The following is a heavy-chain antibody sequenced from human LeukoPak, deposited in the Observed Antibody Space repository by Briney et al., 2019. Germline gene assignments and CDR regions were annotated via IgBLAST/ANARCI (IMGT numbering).Heavy chain of an antibody. CDR1: GYTFTSYG. CDR2: ISAYNGNT. Sequence: ASVKVSCKASGYTFTSYGISWLRQAPGQGLEWMGWISAYNGNTNYAQKLQGRVTMTTDTSTSTAYMELRSLRSDDTAVYYCARDRSGCSSTSCQKPYNWFDPWGQGTLVTVSS. V-gene: IGHV1-18*01. CDR3: ARDRSGCSSTSCQKPYNWFDP. J-gene: IGHJ5*02. D-gene: IGHD2-2*01.